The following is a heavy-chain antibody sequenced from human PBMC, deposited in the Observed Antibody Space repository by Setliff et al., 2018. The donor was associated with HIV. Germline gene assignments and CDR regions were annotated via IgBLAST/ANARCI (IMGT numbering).Heavy chain of an antibody. J-gene: IGHJ3*01. CDR3: VREGEYFDTIGHYLVRRFFDL. V-gene: IGHV3-7*01. CDR2: MKYDGTEI. Sequence: QPGGSLRLSCAASGFSFRTYWMSWIRQAPGKGLEWVANMKYDGTEIYYVDAVKGRFTISRDNAKKSVFLHMNSPRGEDTAVYYCVREGEYFDTIGHYLVRRFFDLWGQGTMVTVSS. CDR1: GFSFRTYW. D-gene: IGHD3-9*01.